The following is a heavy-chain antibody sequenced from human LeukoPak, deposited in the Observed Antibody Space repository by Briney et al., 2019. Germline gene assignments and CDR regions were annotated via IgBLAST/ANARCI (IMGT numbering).Heavy chain of an antibody. CDR3: ARDSSHIVVVTAILGWFDP. Sequence: PSETLSLTCAVYGGSFSGYYWSWIRQPPGKGLEWIGEINHSGSTNYNPSLKSRVTISVDTSKNQFSLKLSSVTAADTAVYYCARDSSHIVVVTAILGWFDPWGQGTLVTVSS. V-gene: IGHV4-34*01. CDR1: GGSFSGYY. J-gene: IGHJ5*02. CDR2: INHSGST. D-gene: IGHD2-21*02.